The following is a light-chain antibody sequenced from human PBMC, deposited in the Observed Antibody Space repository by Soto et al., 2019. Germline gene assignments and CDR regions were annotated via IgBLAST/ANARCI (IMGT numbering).Light chain of an antibody. V-gene: IGKV3-15*01. Sequence: EVVMTQSPATLSVSPGETATLSCRASQSLTTYLAWYQQKPDQAPRLLIYGISTRATDVPARFSGSGSGTEFTLTISGLQSEDFAVYYCQQYNNWPQTFGQGTKVDIK. CDR3: QQYNNWPQT. J-gene: IGKJ1*01. CDR2: GIS. CDR1: QSLTTY.